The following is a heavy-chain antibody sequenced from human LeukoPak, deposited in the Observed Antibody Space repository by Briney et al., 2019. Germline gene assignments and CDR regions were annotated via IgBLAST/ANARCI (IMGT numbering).Heavy chain of an antibody. CDR3: ARELGGLLWFGD. J-gene: IGHJ4*02. Sequence: GXXLRLSCAASGFTFSSYSMNWVRQAPGKGVEWVSSISSSSSYIYYADSVKGRFTISRDNAKNSLYLQMNSLRAEDTAVYYCARELGGLLWFGDWGQGTLVTVSS. D-gene: IGHD3-10*01. CDR1: GFTFSSYS. V-gene: IGHV3-21*01. CDR2: ISSSSSYI.